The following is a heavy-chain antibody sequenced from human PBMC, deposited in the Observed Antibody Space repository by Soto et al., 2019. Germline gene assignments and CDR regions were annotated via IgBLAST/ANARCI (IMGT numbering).Heavy chain of an antibody. CDR3: AKDHRDMATTRPDY. Sequence: QVQLVESGGGVVQPGRSLRLSCAASGFTFSSFGIHWVRQAPGKGLEWVAVISYDGIDKKYADSVKGRFTISRENSKNTAYLQMSSLTAEDTAVYYCAKDHRDMATTRPDYWGQGILVTVSS. J-gene: IGHJ4*02. CDR2: ISYDGIDK. CDR1: GFTFSSFG. V-gene: IGHV3-30*18. D-gene: IGHD5-12*01.